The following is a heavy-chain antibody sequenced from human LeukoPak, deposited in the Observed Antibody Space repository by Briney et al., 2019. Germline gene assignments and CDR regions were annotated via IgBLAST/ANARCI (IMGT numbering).Heavy chain of an antibody. Sequence: GGSLRLSCAASGFTFSSYAMSWVRQAPGKGLEWVSAISNNGGSTHYVNSVKGRFTISRDNSKNTLYLQMGSLRPEDMGVYFCATEGAVNEYGAKRPFDYWGQGTLVTVSS. V-gene: IGHV3-64*01. CDR3: ATEGAVNEYGAKRPFDY. CDR2: ISNNGGST. J-gene: IGHJ4*02. CDR1: GFTFSSYA. D-gene: IGHD4/OR15-4a*01.